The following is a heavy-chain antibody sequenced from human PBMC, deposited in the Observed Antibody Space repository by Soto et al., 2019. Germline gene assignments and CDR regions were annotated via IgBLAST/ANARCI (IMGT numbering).Heavy chain of an antibody. Sequence: EVELVESGGGVVRPGGSLRLSCAASGFRFDDFGMSWVRQAPGKGLEWVSGITWNSGSTGYADSGKGRFRISRDNAKISLSLHMDRLRAEDTASFYCAMGGGVAVAVDAFHLWGQGTMVSVSS. CDR3: AMGGGVAVAVDAFHL. CDR2: ITWNSGST. V-gene: IGHV3-20*04. CDR1: GFRFDDFG. D-gene: IGHD6-19*01. J-gene: IGHJ3*01.